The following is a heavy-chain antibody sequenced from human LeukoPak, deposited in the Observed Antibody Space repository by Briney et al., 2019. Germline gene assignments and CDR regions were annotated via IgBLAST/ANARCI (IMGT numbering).Heavy chain of an antibody. CDR1: GGSFCGYY. CDR3: ARGFTLGYCSGGSCYRFAFDI. CDR2: INHSGST. V-gene: IGHV4-34*01. Sequence: SETLSLTCAVYGGSFCGYYWSWIRQPPGKGLEWIGEINHSGSTNYNPSLKSRVTISVDTSKNQFSLKLSSVTAADTAVYYCARGFTLGYCSGGSCYRFAFDIWGQGTMVTVSS. D-gene: IGHD2-15*01. J-gene: IGHJ3*02.